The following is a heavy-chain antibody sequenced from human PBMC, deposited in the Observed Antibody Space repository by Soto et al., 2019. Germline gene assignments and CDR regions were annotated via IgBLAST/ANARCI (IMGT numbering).Heavy chain of an antibody. D-gene: IGHD3-22*01. J-gene: IGHJ4*02. CDR2: IVVGSGNT. Sequence: ASVKVSCKASGFTFTSSAVQWVRQARGQRLEWIGWIVVGSGNTNYAQKFQERVTITRDMSTSTAYMELSSLRSEDTAVYYCAAARYYYDSSGLNDYWRQGTLVTVSS. CDR3: AAARYYYDSSGLNDY. V-gene: IGHV1-58*01. CDR1: GFTFTSSA.